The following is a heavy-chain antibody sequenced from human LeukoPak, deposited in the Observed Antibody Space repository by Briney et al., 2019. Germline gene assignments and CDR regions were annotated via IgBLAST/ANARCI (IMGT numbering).Heavy chain of an antibody. J-gene: IGHJ4*02. CDR2: IYSGGST. D-gene: IGHD3-9*01. CDR1: GFTVSSNY. V-gene: IGHV3-66*01. Sequence: PGGSLRLSCAASGFTVSSNYMSWVRQAPGKGLEWVSVIYSGGSTYYADSVKGRFTISRDNSKNTLDLQMNSLRAEDTAVYYCARGSYDILTGYFPFDYWGQGTLVTVSS. CDR3: ARGSYDILTGYFPFDY.